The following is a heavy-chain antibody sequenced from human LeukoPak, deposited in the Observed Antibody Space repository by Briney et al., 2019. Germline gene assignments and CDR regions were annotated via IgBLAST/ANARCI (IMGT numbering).Heavy chain of an antibody. Sequence: ASVKVSCKASGYTFTSYNIGWVRQAPGQGLEWMGWISGYNGHTNYARRLQGRVTMTTDTSTSTAYLELRSLRSDDTAVFYCARRWTTMTDDYFDYRGQGTLVIVSS. CDR1: GYTFTSYN. D-gene: IGHD4-17*01. J-gene: IGHJ4*02. CDR3: ARRWTTMTDDYFDY. CDR2: ISGYNGHT. V-gene: IGHV1-18*04.